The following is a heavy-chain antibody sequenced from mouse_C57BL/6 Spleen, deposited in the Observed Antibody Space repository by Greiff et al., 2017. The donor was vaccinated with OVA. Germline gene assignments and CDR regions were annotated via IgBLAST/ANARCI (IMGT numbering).Heavy chain of an antibody. D-gene: IGHD1-1*01. CDR2: ISDGGSYT. CDR1: GFTFSSYA. Sequence: DVQLVESGGGLVKPGGSLKLSCAASGFTFSSYAMSWVRQTPEKRLEWVATISDGGSYTYYPDNVKGRFTISRDNAKNNLYLQMSHLKSEDTAMYYCARGGDYYGSSWFAYWGQGTLVTVSA. V-gene: IGHV5-4*01. J-gene: IGHJ3*01. CDR3: ARGGDYYGSSWFAY.